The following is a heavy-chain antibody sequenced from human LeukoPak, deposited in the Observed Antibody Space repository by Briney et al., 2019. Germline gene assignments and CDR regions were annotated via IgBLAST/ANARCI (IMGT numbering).Heavy chain of an antibody. CDR3: AKLGLAMIVVAGFDP. D-gene: IGHD3-22*01. Sequence: GGSLRLSCAASGFTFSIYWMSWVRQAPGKGLEWVSAISGSGGSTYYADSVKGRFTISRDNSKNTLYLQMNSLRAEDTAVYYCAKLGLAMIVVAGFDPWGQGTLVTVSS. J-gene: IGHJ5*02. V-gene: IGHV3-23*01. CDR2: ISGSGGST. CDR1: GFTFSIYW.